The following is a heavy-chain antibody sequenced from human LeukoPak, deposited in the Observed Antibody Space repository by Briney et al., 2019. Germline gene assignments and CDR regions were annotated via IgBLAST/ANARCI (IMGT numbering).Heavy chain of an antibody. D-gene: IGHD6-13*01. J-gene: IGHJ6*03. CDR2: IRYDGSNK. Sequence: GGSLRLSCAASGFTFSSYGMHWVRQAPGKGLEWVAFIRYDGSNKYYADSVKGRFTISRDNSKNTLYLQMNSLRAEDTAVYYCAKDPPRIAAAVYYMDVWGKGTTVTVSS. V-gene: IGHV3-30*02. CDR3: AKDPPRIAAAVYYMDV. CDR1: GFTFSSYG.